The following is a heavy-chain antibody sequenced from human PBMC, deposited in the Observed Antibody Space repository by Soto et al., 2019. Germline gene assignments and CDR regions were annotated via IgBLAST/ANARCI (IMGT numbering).Heavy chain of an antibody. V-gene: IGHV3-21*06. J-gene: IGHJ4*02. CDR3: ARDGDVNTGFGKDY. Sequence: PAGSLRLSCAASGFTFSSYSMNWVRQAPGNGLEWVSSISSSSSYIYYADSVKGRFTISRDNAKNTLYLQMTSLSAEDTAMYYCARDGDVNTGFGKDYWGQGTLVTVSS. CDR1: GFTFSSYS. CDR2: ISSSSSYI. D-gene: IGHD3-16*01.